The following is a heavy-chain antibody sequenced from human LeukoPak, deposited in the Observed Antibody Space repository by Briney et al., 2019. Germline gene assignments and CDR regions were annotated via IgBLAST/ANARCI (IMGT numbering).Heavy chain of an antibody. CDR1: GFTFSSYG. CDR3: ARDNEGVAYYDFWSGLDY. CDR2: ISYDGSNK. V-gene: IGHV3-30*03. Sequence: PGGSLRLSCAASGFTFSSYGMHWVRQAPGKGLEWVAVISYDGSNKYYADSVKGRFTISRDNSKNTLYLQMNSLRAEDTAVYYCARDNEGVAYYDFWSGLDYWGQGTLVTVSS. J-gene: IGHJ4*02. D-gene: IGHD3-3*01.